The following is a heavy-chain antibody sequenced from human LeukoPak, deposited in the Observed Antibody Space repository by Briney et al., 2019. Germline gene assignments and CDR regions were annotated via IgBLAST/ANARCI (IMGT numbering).Heavy chain of an antibody. Sequence: SETLSLTCSVSGGSISSSSYYWGWIRQPPGKGLEWIGSIYYSGNTYNNPSLKSRVTVSVDTSKNQFSLKLSSVIEADTAVYYCVRAYAGYASRFDYWGQGILVTVSS. J-gene: IGHJ4*02. D-gene: IGHD1-1*01. V-gene: IGHV4-39*07. CDR1: GGSISSSSYY. CDR2: IYYSGNT. CDR3: VRAYAGYASRFDY.